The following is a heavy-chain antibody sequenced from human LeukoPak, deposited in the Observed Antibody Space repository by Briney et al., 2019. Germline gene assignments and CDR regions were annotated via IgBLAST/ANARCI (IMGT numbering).Heavy chain of an antibody. CDR2: INGTSTTI. Sequence: GGSLRLSCAASGFTFSSYSMNWVRQAPGKGLEWVSYINGTSTTIYYADSVKGRFTISRDNAKNSLFLQMNSLRNDDTAVYYCAREVRWLRFPFQYWGQGTLVTVSS. J-gene: IGHJ4*02. V-gene: IGHV3-48*02. CDR3: AREVRWLRFPFQY. CDR1: GFTFSSYS. D-gene: IGHD5-12*01.